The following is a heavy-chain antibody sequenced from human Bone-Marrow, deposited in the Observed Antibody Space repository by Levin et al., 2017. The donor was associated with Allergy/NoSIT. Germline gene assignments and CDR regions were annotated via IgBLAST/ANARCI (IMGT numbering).Heavy chain of an antibody. Sequence: GGSLRLSCSASGFNFSSYWMHWVRQAPGKGLVWVSRINRDGSSTSYADSVKGRFTISRDNAKNTLYLQMNSLRAEGTSVYYCARDRVTTNWYFDLWSRGTLVTVSS. CDR1: GFNFSSYW. J-gene: IGHJ2*01. CDR3: ARDRVTTNWYFDL. CDR2: INRDGSST. D-gene: IGHD4-17*01. V-gene: IGHV3-74*01.